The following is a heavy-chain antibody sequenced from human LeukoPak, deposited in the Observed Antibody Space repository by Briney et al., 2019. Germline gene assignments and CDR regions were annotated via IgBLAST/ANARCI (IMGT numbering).Heavy chain of an antibody. J-gene: IGHJ6*02. CDR2: IYHSESP. CDR1: GGSISSTNW. D-gene: IGHD2/OR15-2a*01. CDR3: ARAHSIASYYYGVDV. V-gene: IGHV4-4*02. Sequence: SGTLSLTCAVSGGSISSTNWWNWVRQPPGKGLEWIGEIYHSESPNYNPSLKSRVTISVDTSENQFSLKLSSVTAADTAVYYCARAHSIASYYYGVDVWGQGTTVTVSS.